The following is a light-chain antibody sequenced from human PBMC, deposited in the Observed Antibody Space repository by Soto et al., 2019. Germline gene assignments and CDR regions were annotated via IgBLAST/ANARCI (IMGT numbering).Light chain of an antibody. CDR2: EVS. J-gene: IGLJ1*01. V-gene: IGLV2-14*01. CDR3: SSSGSTSTRYV. CDR1: SSDVGGYNY. Sequence: QSVLTQPASVSGSPGQSITISCTGTSSDVGGYNYVSWYQQHPGKAPKLMIYEVSYRPSGVSNRFSGSQSGNTASLTISGLQAEDEADYFCSSSGSTSTRYVFGTGTKLT.